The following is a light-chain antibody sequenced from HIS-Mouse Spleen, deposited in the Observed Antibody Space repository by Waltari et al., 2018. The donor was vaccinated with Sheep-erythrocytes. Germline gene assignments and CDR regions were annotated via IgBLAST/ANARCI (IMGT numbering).Light chain of an antibody. CDR2: AVS. J-gene: IGLJ2*01. CDR3: SSYTSSSTPVV. Sequence: QSALTQPASVSGSPGQSITISCTGTSSDVGGYNYVSWDQQHPGKAPNLLNYAVSNRPSGVSTLISGSKSRNTASLPLSGLRAEDEADYYCSSYTSSSTPVVFGGGTKLTVL. V-gene: IGLV2-14*01. CDR1: SSDVGGYNY.